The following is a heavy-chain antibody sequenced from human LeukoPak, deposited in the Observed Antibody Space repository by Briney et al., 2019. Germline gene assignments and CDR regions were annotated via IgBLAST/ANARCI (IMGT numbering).Heavy chain of an antibody. V-gene: IGHV1-18*01. D-gene: IGHD1-26*01. CDR2: ISAYNGNT. J-gene: IGHJ3*02. Sequence: ASVKVSCKASGYTFTSYGISWVRQAPGQGLEWMGWISAYNGNTNYAQKLQGRVTMTTDTSTSTAYMELRSLRSVDTAVYYCARGSSGSFWQAVDIWGQGTMVTVSS. CDR3: ARGSSGSFWQAVDI. CDR1: GYTFTSYG.